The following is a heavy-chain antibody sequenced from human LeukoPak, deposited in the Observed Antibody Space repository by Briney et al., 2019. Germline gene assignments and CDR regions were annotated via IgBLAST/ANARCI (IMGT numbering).Heavy chain of an antibody. D-gene: IGHD2-2*01. CDR2: ISGSGGST. CDR1: GFTFSSYA. CDR3: ATTYCSSTSCYPYYFDY. V-gene: IGHV3-23*01. Sequence: GGSLRLSCAASGFTFSSYAMTWVRQAPGKGLEWVSAISGSGGSTSYADSVKGRFTISRDNSRNTLYLQMNSLRAEDTAVYYCATTYCSSTSCYPYYFDYWGQGTLVTVSS. J-gene: IGHJ4*02.